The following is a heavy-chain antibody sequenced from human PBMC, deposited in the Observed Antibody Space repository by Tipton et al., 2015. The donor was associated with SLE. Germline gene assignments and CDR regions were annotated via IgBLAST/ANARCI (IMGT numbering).Heavy chain of an antibody. J-gene: IGHJ4*02. CDR2: IYYSGST. V-gene: IGHV4-39*07. Sequence: TLSLTCTVSGDSISNSTYYWGWIRQPPGKGLEWIGSIYYSGSTYYNPSLKSRVTISVDTSKNQFSLKLNSVTAADTAVYYCASPGRPFDYWGQGTLVTVSS. CDR1: GDSISNSTYY. CDR3: ASPGRPFDY.